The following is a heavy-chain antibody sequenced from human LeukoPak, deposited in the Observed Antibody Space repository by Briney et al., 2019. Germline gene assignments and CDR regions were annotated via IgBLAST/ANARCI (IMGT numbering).Heavy chain of an antibody. J-gene: IGHJ6*04. CDR3: ARGVRGVIIGGGYYYYYGMDV. D-gene: IGHD3-10*01. CDR2: IYYSGST. V-gene: IGHV4-61*01. Sequence: SETLSLTCTVSGGSVSSGSYYWIWIRQPPGKGLEWIGYIYYSGSTNYNPSLKSRVTISVDTSKNQFSLKLSSVTAADTAVYYCARGVRGVIIGGGYYYYYGMDVWGKGTTVTVSS. CDR1: GGSVSSGSYY.